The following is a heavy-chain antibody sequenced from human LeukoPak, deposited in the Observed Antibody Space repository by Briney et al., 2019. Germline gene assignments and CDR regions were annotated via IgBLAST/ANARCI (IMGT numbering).Heavy chain of an antibody. CDR2: IIPIFGTA. CDR1: GYTFTSYY. CDR3: ARDRAAAFDI. D-gene: IGHD2-15*01. Sequence: ASVKVSRKASGYTFTSYYMHWVRQAPGQGLEWMGGIIPIFGTANYAQKFQGRVTITADESTSTAYMELSSLRSEDTAVYYCARDRAAAFDIWGQGTMVTVSS. J-gene: IGHJ3*02. V-gene: IGHV1-69*13.